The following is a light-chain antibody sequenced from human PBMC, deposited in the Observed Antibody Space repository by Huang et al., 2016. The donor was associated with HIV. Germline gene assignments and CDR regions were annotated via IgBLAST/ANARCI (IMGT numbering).Light chain of an antibody. Sequence: EIVMTQSPVTLSVSPGERATLSCRASQNIVSSLAWYQQKRGQTPRLLIYGASTRATGVPARFSGSGAETEFTLTISSLQSEEFAVYYCQQYYDWPPLTFGGGTEVEIK. CDR2: GAS. CDR1: QNIVSS. V-gene: IGKV3-15*01. J-gene: IGKJ4*01. CDR3: QQYYDWPPLT.